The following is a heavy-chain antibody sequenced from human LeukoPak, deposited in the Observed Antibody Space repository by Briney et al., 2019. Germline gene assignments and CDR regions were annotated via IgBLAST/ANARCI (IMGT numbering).Heavy chain of an antibody. J-gene: IGHJ4*02. CDR1: GHSISISSYY. V-gene: IGHV4-39*07. CDR2: IYYSGST. D-gene: IGHD3-22*01. CDR3: ARLKLQYYYDSSGYDY. Sequence: NPSETLSLTCTVSGHSISISSYYWRWIRQPPGKGLEWNGSIYYSGSTYYNPSLKSRVTISVDTSKNQFSLKLSSVTAADTAVYYCARLKLQYYYDSSGYDYWGQGTLVTVSS.